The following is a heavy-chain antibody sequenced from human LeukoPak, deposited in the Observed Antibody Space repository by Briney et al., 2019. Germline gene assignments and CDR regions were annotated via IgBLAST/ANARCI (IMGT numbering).Heavy chain of an antibody. V-gene: IGHV3-30*02. Sequence: GGSLRLSCAASGFTFSSYGMHWVRQAPGKGLEWVAFIRYDGSNKYYADSVKGRFTISRDNSKNTLYLQMNSLRAEDTAVYYCAKVQYRRGIAVAGGLLTRDAFDIWGQGTMVTVSS. J-gene: IGHJ3*02. CDR1: GFTFSSYG. CDR3: AKVQYRRGIAVAGGLLTRDAFDI. D-gene: IGHD6-19*01. CDR2: IRYDGSNK.